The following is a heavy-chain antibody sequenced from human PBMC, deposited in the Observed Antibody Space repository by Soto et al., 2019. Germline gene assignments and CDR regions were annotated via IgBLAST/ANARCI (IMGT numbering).Heavy chain of an antibody. D-gene: IGHD3-22*01. CDR1: GYTFTGYY. Sequence: ASEKVSCTASGYTFTGYYMHWVRQAPGQGLEWMGWINPNSGGTNYAQKFQGRVTMTRDTSISTDYMELSRLRSDDTAVYYCARDLLPSIGYYYDYWGQGTLFTVSS. J-gene: IGHJ4*02. CDR2: INPNSGGT. V-gene: IGHV1-2*02. CDR3: ARDLLPSIGYYYDY.